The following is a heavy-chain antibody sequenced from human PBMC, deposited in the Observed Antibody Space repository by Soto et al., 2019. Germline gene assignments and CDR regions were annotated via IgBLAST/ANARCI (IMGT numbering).Heavy chain of an antibody. CDR3: AKDDGSGWYGVDY. Sequence: GGSLSLSCVASGFTFSSYGMHWVRQVPGKGLEWVAVIWYDDYNKYXTDSVXXXXXXXXXXXXXTLXLQMHGLRAEDTAVYYCAKDDGSGWYGVDYWGRGTQVTVSS. CDR1: GFTFSSYG. CDR2: IWYDDYNK. V-gene: IGHV3-33*06. D-gene: IGHD6-19*01. J-gene: IGHJ4*02.